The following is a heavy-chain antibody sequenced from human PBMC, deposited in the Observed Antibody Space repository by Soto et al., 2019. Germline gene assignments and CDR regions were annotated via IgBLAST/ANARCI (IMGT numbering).Heavy chain of an antibody. CDR3: TRASLRSAIFGMDV. V-gene: IGHV5-51*01. CDR1: GYSFTSYW. Sequence: EVQLVQSGAEVKKPGESLKISCQASGYSFTSYWIGWVRQMPGKGLEWMGIIYPDDSDARYTPSFEGQVTISVDKSNSTAYLQWISLKASDTAMYYCTRASLRSAIFGMDVWGHGTTVTVSS. J-gene: IGHJ6*02. D-gene: IGHD2-2*01. CDR2: IYPDDSDA.